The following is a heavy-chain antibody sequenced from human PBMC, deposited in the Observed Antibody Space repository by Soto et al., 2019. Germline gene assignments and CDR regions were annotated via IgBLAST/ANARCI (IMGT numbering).Heavy chain of an antibody. V-gene: IGHV3-23*01. Sequence: GGSLRLCCAASGYTFSSYTMSWVRQAPGKGLEWVSGISATGGSTYYADSVKGRFTFSRDNSKNTLYLQINSLRAEDTAVYYCAKGFIRDCGGDCTVDTWGQGTLATVSS. CDR1: GYTFSSYT. J-gene: IGHJ5*02. CDR2: ISATGGST. D-gene: IGHD2-21*02. CDR3: AKGFIRDCGGDCTVDT.